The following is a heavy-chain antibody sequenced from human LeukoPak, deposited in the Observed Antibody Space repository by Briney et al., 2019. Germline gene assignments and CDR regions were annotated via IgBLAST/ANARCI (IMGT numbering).Heavy chain of an antibody. J-gene: IGHJ4*02. D-gene: IGHD6-6*01. CDR2: IIPIFGTA. CDR1: GGTFSSYA. Sequence: SVKVSCKASGGTFSSYAISWVRQAPGQGLEWMGGIIPIFGTANYTQKFQGRVTITADESTSTAYMELSSLRSEDTAVYYCASSEGLGSSSVDYWGQGTLVTVSS. V-gene: IGHV1-69*13. CDR3: ASSEGLGSSSVDY.